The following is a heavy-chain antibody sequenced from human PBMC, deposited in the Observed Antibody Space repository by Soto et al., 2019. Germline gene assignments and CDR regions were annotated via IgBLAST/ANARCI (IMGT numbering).Heavy chain of an antibody. D-gene: IGHD2-2*01. J-gene: IGHJ6*02. CDR2: ISYDGSNK. CDR1: GFTFSSYG. V-gene: IGHV3-30*18. CDR3: AKVRCSSTSCFPYYYYYGMDV. Sequence: GGSLRLSCAASGFTFSSYGMHWVRQAPGKGLEWVAVISYDGSNKYYADSVKGRFTISRDNSENTLYLQMNSLRAEDTAVYYCAKVRCSSTSCFPYYYYYGMDVWGQGTTVTVSS.